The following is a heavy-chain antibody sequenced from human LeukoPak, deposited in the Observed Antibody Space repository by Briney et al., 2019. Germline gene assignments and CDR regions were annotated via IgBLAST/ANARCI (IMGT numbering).Heavy chain of an antibody. CDR1: GFTFSSYA. CDR3: AKVRSGSYQGEIEDY. D-gene: IGHD1-26*01. V-gene: IGHV3-21*04. J-gene: IGHJ4*02. CDR2: ISSSSSYI. Sequence: GGSLRLSCAASGFTFSSYAMSWVRQAPGKGLEWVSSISSSSSYIYYADSVKGRFTISRDNAKNSLYLQMNSLRAEDTAVYYCAKVRSGSYQGEIEDYWGQGTLVTVSS.